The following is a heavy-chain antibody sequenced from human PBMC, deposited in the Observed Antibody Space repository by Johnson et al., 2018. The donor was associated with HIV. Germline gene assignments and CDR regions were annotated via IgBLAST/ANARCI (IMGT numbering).Heavy chain of an antibody. J-gene: IGHJ3*02. V-gene: IGHV3-13*01. CDR3: AKDHIVGATLGRDAFDI. D-gene: IGHD1-26*01. CDR1: GFTFSRYD. Sequence: VQLVESGGGLVQPWGSLRLSCAASGFTFSRYDMHWVRQATGKGLEWVSGIGTAGDTYYPGSVKGRFTSSRDNSKNTLYLQMNSLRAEDTAVYYCAKDHIVGATLGRDAFDIWGQGTMVTVSS. CDR2: IGTAGDT.